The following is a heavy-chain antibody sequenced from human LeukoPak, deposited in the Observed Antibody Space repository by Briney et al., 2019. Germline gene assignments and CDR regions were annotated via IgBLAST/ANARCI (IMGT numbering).Heavy chain of an antibody. V-gene: IGHV3-21*01. CDR1: GFTFSSYS. D-gene: IGHD6-13*01. Sequence: KPGGSLRLSCAASGFTFSSYSMNWVRQAPGKGLEWVSSISSRSSYIYYADSVKGRSTISRDDAKNSLNLQMNSLRAEDTAVYYCARVLAAAGTLHFDHWGQGVLVSVSS. CDR3: ARVLAAAGTLHFDH. CDR2: ISSRSSYI. J-gene: IGHJ4*02.